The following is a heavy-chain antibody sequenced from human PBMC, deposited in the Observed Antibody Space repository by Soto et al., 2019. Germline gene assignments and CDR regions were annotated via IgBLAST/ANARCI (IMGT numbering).Heavy chain of an antibody. CDR3: ASRSIVLLPAAMLHYGMDV. V-gene: IGHV3-30-3*01. D-gene: IGHD2-2*01. CDR1: GFTFSSNA. J-gene: IGHJ6*02. Sequence: QVQLVESGGGVVQPGRSLRLSCAASGFTFSSNAMHWVRQAPGKGLEWVAVISHDGSNKYYADSVKGRFTISRDNSKNTLYLQMNSLRAEDTAVYYCASRSIVLLPAAMLHYGMDVWGQGTTVTASS. CDR2: ISHDGSNK.